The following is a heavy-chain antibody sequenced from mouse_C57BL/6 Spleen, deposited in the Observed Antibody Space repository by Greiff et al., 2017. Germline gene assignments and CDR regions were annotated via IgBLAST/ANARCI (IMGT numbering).Heavy chain of an antibody. Sequence: QVQLQQPGAELVMPGASVKLSCKASGYTFTSYWMHWVKQRPGQGLEWIGEIDPSDSYTNYTQKFKGKSTLTVDKSSSTAYMQLSSLTSEDSAVDYCARRSTTVHPYAMDYWGQGTSVTVSS. CDR2: IDPSDSYT. J-gene: IGHJ4*01. D-gene: IGHD1-1*01. CDR3: ARRSTTVHPYAMDY. CDR1: GYTFTSYW. V-gene: IGHV1-69*01.